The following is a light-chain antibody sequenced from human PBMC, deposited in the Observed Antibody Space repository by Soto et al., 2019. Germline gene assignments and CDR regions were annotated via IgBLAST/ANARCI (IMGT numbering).Light chain of an antibody. Sequence: DIQMTQSPSTLSASVGDRVTITCRASQSISSWLAWYQQKPGKAPKLLIYDAYSLESGTPSRFSGSGSGTEFTLTISSLQPGDFATYYCQQYNSYPWTFGQGTKVDIK. CDR3: QQYNSYPWT. V-gene: IGKV1-5*01. CDR1: QSISSW. J-gene: IGKJ1*01. CDR2: DAY.